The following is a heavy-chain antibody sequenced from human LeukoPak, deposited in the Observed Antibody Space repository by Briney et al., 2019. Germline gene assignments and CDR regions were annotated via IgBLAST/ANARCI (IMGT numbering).Heavy chain of an antibody. Sequence: ASVKVSCKASGYTFTGYYMHWVRQAPGQGLEWMGWINPNSGGTNYAQKFQGRVTMTRDTSISTAYMELSRLRSDDTAVYYCARTDHYDSSGQIDYWGQGTLVTVSS. J-gene: IGHJ4*02. V-gene: IGHV1-2*02. D-gene: IGHD3-22*01. CDR2: INPNSGGT. CDR3: ARTDHYDSSGQIDY. CDR1: GYTFTGYY.